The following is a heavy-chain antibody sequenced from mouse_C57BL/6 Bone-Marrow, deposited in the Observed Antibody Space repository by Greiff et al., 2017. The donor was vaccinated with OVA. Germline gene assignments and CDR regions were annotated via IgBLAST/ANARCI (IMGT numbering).Heavy chain of an antibody. J-gene: IGHJ4*01. V-gene: IGHV5-4*03. CDR2: ISAGGSYT. CDR1: GFTFSSYA. CDR3: SRVAIYYAMDY. Sequence: EVKLVESGGGLVKPGGSLKLSCAASGFTFSSYAMSWVRQTPEKRLEWVATISAGGSYTYYPDNVKVRFTISRDNDKNYLYLQMSHLKSENTAMYYCSRVAIYYAMDYWGQGTSVTVSS.